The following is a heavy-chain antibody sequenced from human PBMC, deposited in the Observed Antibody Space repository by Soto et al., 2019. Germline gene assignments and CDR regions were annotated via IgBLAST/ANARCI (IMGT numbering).Heavy chain of an antibody. CDR3: ARGPDLYYDSSGYPDEP. D-gene: IGHD3-22*01. CDR2: MNPNSGNT. V-gene: IGHV1-8*01. CDR1: GCTFTSYD. Sequence: VSVKVSCKASGCTFTSYDINWVRQSTGQGLEWMGWMNPNSGNTGYAQKFQGRVTMTRNTSISTAYMELSSLRSEDTAVYYCARGPDLYYDSSGYPDEPWGQGTLVTVSS. J-gene: IGHJ5*02.